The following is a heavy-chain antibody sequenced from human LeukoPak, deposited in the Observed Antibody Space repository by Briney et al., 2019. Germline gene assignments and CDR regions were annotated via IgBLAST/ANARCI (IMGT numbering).Heavy chain of an antibody. CDR1: GFTFSSYG. J-gene: IGHJ4*02. CDR2: IWYDGSNK. V-gene: IGHV3-33*01. Sequence: GRSLRLSCAASGFTFSSYGMHWVRQALGKGLEWVAVIWYDGSNKYYADSVKGRFTISRDNSKNTLYLQMNSLRAEDTAVYYCARDYYGSGSYYTAVPDYWGQGTLVTVSS. D-gene: IGHD3-10*01. CDR3: ARDYYGSGSYYTAVPDY.